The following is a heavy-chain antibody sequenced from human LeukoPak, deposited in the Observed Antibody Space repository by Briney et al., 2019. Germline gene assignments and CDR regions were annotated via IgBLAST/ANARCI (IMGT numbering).Heavy chain of an antibody. D-gene: IGHD6-13*01. CDR2: IRSKAYGGTT. V-gene: IGHV3-49*04. CDR3: TRESPGIAAAALFDY. CDR1: GFTFGDYA. Sequence: GRSLRLSCTASGFTFGDYAMSWVRQAPGKGLEWVGFIRSKAYGGTTEYAASVKGRFTTSRDDSKSIAYLQMNSLKTEDTAVYYCTRESPGIAAAALFDYWGQGTLVTVSS. J-gene: IGHJ4*02.